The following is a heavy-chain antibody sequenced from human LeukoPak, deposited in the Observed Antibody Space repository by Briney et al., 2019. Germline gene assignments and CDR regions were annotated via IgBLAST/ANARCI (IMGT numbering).Heavy chain of an antibody. D-gene: IGHD3-10*01. CDR3: AKGPGITVVSVSARSSPRWLDY. J-gene: IGHJ4*02. V-gene: IGHV3-23*01. Sequence: GGSLRLSCAASGFTFSSYAMSWVRQGPGKGLEWVSAISVSGNTYHADSVKGRFTISRDNSKNTLYLQMNSLRGEDTAVYYCAKGPGITVVSVSARSSPRWLDYWGQGSLVTVSS. CDR2: ISVSGNT. CDR1: GFTFSSYA.